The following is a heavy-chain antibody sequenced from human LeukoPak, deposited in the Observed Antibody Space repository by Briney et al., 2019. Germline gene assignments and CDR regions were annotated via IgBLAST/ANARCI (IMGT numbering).Heavy chain of an antibody. J-gene: IGHJ5*02. Sequence: PSETLSLTCTVSGGSISSSSYYWGWIRQPPGKGLEWIGSIYYSGSTYYNPSLKSRVTISVDTSKNQFSLKLSSVTAADTAVYYCARRGVMPPYNWFDPWGQGTLVTVSS. CDR2: IYYSGST. CDR1: GGSISSSSYY. V-gene: IGHV4-39*01. CDR3: ARRGVMPPYNWFDP. D-gene: IGHD3-16*01.